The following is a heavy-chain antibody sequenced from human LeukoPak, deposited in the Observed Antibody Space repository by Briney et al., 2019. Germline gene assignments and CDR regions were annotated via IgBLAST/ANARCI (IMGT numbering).Heavy chain of an antibody. CDR3: ARVGGATIDY. D-gene: IGHD3-10*01. Sequence: GGSLRLSCAASGXTFSSYSMNWVRQAPGKGLEWVSSISSSSSYIYYADSVKGRFTISRDNAKNSLYLQMNSLRAEDTAVYYCARVGGATIDYWGQGTLVTVSS. J-gene: IGHJ4*02. CDR1: GXTFSSYS. CDR2: ISSSSSYI. V-gene: IGHV3-21*01.